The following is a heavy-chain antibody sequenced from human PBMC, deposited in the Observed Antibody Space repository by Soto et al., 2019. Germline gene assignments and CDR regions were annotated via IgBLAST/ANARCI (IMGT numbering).Heavy chain of an antibody. CDR2: ISPYTGNT. CDR1: GYIFVNYG. V-gene: IGHV1-18*01. J-gene: IGHJ6*02. Sequence: QVQLVQSGDEVKKPGASVKVSCKASGYIFVNYGIAWVRQAPGQGLEWMGWISPYTGNTHSATKVQGRLTMTTDTSTSTAYMDLGSLTSDDTAVYYCGMVDNYVTPTPQDVWGQGTPVTVSS. D-gene: IGHD3-16*01. CDR3: GMVDNYVTPTPQDV.